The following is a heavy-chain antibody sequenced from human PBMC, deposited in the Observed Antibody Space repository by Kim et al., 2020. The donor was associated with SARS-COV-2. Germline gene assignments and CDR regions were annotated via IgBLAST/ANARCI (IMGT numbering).Heavy chain of an antibody. Sequence: SETLSLTCAVSGGSISSSNWWSWVRQPPGKGLEWIGEIYHSGSTNYNPSLKSRVTISVDKSKNQFSLKLSSVTAADTAVYYCARDREAVLLWFRELPGGSDAFDIWGQGTMVTVSS. CDR1: GGSISSSNW. D-gene: IGHD3-10*01. V-gene: IGHV4-4*02. CDR2: IYHSGST. J-gene: IGHJ3*02. CDR3: ARDREAVLLWFRELPGGSDAFDI.